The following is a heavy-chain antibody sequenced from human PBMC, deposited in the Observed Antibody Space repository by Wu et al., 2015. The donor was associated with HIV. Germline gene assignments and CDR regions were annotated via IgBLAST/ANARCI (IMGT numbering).Heavy chain of an antibody. J-gene: IGHJ6*02. V-gene: IGHV1-69*12. CDR2: LIPLFDQA. CDR1: GGTFSSFA. D-gene: IGHD1-1*01. Sequence: QVHLVQSGAEAKKPGSSVKVSCKASGGTFSSFAISWVRQAPGQGLEWVGGLIPLFDQASYAQRFQGRVTITADESTSTAYMELSSLKSEDTAVYYCAKTNRIVTNGIDFYHYYGMDVWGQGTTVTVS. CDR3: AKTNRIVTNGIDFYHYYGMDV.